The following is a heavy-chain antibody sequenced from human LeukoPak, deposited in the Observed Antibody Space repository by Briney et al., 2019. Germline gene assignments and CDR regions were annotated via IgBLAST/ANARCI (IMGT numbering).Heavy chain of an antibody. J-gene: IGHJ4*02. CDR2: MSGSGGST. CDR1: GFTFSSYV. D-gene: IGHD4-17*01. V-gene: IGHV3-23*01. Sequence: GGSLRLSCAASGFTFSSYVMSWIRQAPEKGLEWVSSMSGSGGSTYYADSVKGRFTISRDNSQNTLYLQMNSLRADDAAVYYCAKGHSDYGTGFDLWGQGTLVTVSS. CDR3: AKGHSDYGTGFDL.